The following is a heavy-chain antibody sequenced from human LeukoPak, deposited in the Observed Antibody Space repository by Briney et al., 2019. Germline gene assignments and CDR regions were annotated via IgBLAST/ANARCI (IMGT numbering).Heavy chain of an antibody. CDR1: GFTFSSYG. J-gene: IGHJ6*03. D-gene: IGHD2-21*02. Sequence: PGGSLRLSCAASGFTFSSYGMHWVRQAPGKGLEWVAFIRYDGSNKYYADSVKGRFTISRDNSKNTLYLQMNSLRAEDTAVYYCARDLAVTGYYYMDVWGKGTTVTVSS. CDR3: ARDLAVTGYYYMDV. CDR2: IRYDGSNK. V-gene: IGHV3-30*02.